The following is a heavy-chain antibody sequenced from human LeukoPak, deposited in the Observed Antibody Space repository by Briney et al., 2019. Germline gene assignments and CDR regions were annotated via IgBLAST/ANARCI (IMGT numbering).Heavy chain of an antibody. CDR1: GYTFTGYH. Sequence: GASVKVSCKASGYTFTGYHMHWVRQAPGQGLEWLGWINPNSGDTSYAQKFQGRVTMTRDTSISTAYMELSSLRSDDTAVYYCAKTDARSSSYYYTLDVWGQGTTVTVSS. V-gene: IGHV1-2*02. CDR2: INPNSGDT. CDR3: AKTDARSSSYYYTLDV. J-gene: IGHJ6*02.